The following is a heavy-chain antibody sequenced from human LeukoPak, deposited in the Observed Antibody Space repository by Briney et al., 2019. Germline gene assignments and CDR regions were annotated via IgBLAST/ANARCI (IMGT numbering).Heavy chain of an antibody. CDR1: GGSISSSGYC. CDR3: ATYRQVLLPFES. J-gene: IGHJ4*02. D-gene: IGHD2-8*02. CDR2: IDYSGNT. Sequence: SETLSLTCTVSGGSISSSGYCWGWIRQPPGKGLEWIGSIDYSGNTNYNPSLKSRVTIAVDMSKNQFSLKLSSVTAADTAIYYCATYRQVLLPFESWGQGTLVTVSS. V-gene: IGHV4-39*07.